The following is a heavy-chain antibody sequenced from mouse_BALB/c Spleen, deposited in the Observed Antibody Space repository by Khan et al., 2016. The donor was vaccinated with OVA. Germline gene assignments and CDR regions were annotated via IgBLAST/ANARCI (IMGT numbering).Heavy chain of an antibody. D-gene: IGHD1-1*01. J-gene: IGHJ2*01. CDR3: ACWGSRTTVGATDFDY. CDR2: ISYSGRT. CDR1: GYSITSDYA. V-gene: IGHV3-2*02. Sequence: EVELVESGPGLVKPSQSLSLTCTVTGYSITSDYAWNWIRQFPGNKLEWMGYISYSGRTSYNPSLKSRISITRDTSKNQFFLQLNSVTTEDTATYFGACWGSRTTVGATDFDYWGQGTTLTVSS.